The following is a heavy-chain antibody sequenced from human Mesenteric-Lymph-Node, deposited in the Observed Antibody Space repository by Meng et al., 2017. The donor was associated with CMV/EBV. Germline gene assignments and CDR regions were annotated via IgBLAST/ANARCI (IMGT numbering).Heavy chain of an antibody. Sequence: GESLKISCAASGFTFSNYYMSWVRQGPGKGLEWVANIKEDGSERDYVDSVKGRFTISRDNAKNSLYLQMNSLRAEDTAVYYCARVLFYDSSGYRFDYWGQGTLVTVSS. D-gene: IGHD3-22*01. CDR1: GFTFSNYY. CDR3: ARVLFYDSSGYRFDY. V-gene: IGHV3-7*01. J-gene: IGHJ4*02. CDR2: IKEDGSER.